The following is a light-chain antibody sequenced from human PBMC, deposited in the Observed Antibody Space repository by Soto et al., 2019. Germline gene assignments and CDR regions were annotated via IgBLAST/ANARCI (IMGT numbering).Light chain of an antibody. CDR2: GAS. V-gene: IGKV3-15*01. J-gene: IGKJ1*01. Sequence: ETVMTQSPATLSVSPGGRATLSCRASQSISDTLAWYQQKPGQAPRLLIHGASTRATGFPARFSGSGSGTDFTLNISSLQSEDFALYYCQQYNNWPCTFGQGTKVEIK. CDR3: QQYNNWPCT. CDR1: QSISDT.